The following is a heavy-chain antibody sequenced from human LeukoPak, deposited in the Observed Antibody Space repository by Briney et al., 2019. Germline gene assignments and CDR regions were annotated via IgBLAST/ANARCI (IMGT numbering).Heavy chain of an antibody. V-gene: IGHV1-2*02. CDR2: INPNSGGT. CDR3: ARGGMGIAAAGINY. Sequence: ASVKVSCKASGYTFTGYYMHWVRQAPGQGLEWMGWINPNSGGTNYAQKFQGGVTMTRDTSISTAYMELSRLRSDDTAVYYCARGGMGIAAAGINYWGQGTLVTVSS. J-gene: IGHJ4*02. CDR1: GYTFTGYY. D-gene: IGHD6-13*01.